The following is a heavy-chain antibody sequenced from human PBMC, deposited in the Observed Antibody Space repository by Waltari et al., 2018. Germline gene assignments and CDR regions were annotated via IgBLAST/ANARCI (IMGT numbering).Heavy chain of an antibody. CDR1: GFTFSSYS. V-gene: IGHV3-21*01. CDR2: ISSSSSYI. Sequence: EVQLVESGGGLVKPGGSLRLSCAASGFTFSSYSMNWVRQAPGKGLGWVSSISSSSSYIYYADSVKGRFTISRDNAKNSLYLQMNSLRAEDTAVYYCARDRGYDFWSGYYTRYYFDYWGQGTLVTVSS. CDR3: ARDRGYDFWSGYYTRYYFDY. D-gene: IGHD3-3*01. J-gene: IGHJ4*02.